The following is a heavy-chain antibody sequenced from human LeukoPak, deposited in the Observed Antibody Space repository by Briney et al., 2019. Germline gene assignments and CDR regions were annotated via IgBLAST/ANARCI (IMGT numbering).Heavy chain of an antibody. J-gene: IGHJ6*04. CDR1: GYSFTNYW. Sequence: GASLKISCKGSGYSFTNYWIGWVRQMPGKGLEWVAIIFPGDSNTRYSPSFQGQVTISADKSISTAYLEWSSLKASDSAMYYCARESSPPAYGMDVWGKGTTVTVS. CDR2: IFPGDSNT. V-gene: IGHV5-51*01. CDR3: ARESSPPAYGMDV. D-gene: IGHD6-13*01.